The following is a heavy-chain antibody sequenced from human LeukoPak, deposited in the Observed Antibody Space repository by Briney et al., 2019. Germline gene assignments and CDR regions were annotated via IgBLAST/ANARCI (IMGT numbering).Heavy chain of an antibody. D-gene: IGHD5-24*01. J-gene: IGHJ4*02. CDR3: ARGSRWLQPRSRNDY. V-gene: IGHV3-48*04. CDR2: ISYSSGTI. CDR1: GFTFSSYS. Sequence: GGSLRLSCAASGFTFSSYSMNWVRQAPGKGLEWVSGISYSSGTIGYVDSVKGRFTISRDNAKNSLYLQMNSLRAEDTAVYYCARGSRWLQPRSRNDYWGQGTLVTVSS.